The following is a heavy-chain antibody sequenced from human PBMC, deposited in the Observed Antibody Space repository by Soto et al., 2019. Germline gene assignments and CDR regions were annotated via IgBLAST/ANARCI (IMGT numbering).Heavy chain of an antibody. CDR2: IYYSGST. J-gene: IGHJ5*02. Sequence: QVQLQESGPGLVKPSQTLSLTCTVSGGSISSGGYYWSWIRQHPGKGLEWIGYIYYSGSTYYNPSPRSRVTMSVETSKNQFPLKLSSVTAADTAVYYCARTMPTVAGTGNWFDPWGQGTLVTVSS. CDR1: GGSISSGGYY. D-gene: IGHD6-19*01. CDR3: ARTMPTVAGTGNWFDP. V-gene: IGHV4-31*03.